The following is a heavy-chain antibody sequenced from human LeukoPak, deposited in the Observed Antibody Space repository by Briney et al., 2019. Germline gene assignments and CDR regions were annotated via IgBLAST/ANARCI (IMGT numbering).Heavy chain of an antibody. CDR1: GGSFSGYY. CDR2: INHSRRT. CDR3: ARYSSREYFDY. J-gene: IGHJ4*02. D-gene: IGHD6-13*01. V-gene: IGHV4-34*01. Sequence: SETLSLTCAVYGGSFSGYYWSWIRQPPGKGLEGMGEINHSRRTNYNPSPERRATISVDTSKNQFSLKLSSVTAADTAVYYCARYSSREYFDYWGQGTLVTVSS.